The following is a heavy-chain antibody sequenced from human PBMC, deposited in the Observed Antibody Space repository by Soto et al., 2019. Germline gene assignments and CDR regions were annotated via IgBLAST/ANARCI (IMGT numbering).Heavy chain of an antibody. CDR1: GGTLSSYT. Sequence: QVQLVQSGAEVKKPGSSVKVSCRASGGTLSSYTISWVRQAPGQGLEWMGRIIPILGIANYAQKFQGRVTITADKSTSTADMELSSLRSEDTAVYYCAREDIVVVPAAFNWFDPWGQGTLVTVSS. D-gene: IGHD2-2*01. CDR2: IIPILGIA. J-gene: IGHJ5*02. V-gene: IGHV1-69*08. CDR3: AREDIVVVPAAFNWFDP.